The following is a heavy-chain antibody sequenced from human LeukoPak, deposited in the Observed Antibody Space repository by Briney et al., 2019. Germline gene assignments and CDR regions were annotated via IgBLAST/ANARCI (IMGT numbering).Heavy chain of an antibody. CDR2: ISSNGGST. Sequence: GGSLTLSCAASGFTFSSYAMRWVRQPPGKGLEYVSAISSNGGSTYYANSVKGRFTISRDNSKYTLYLQMGSLRAEDVAVYYCARDPGSSFYYYYMDVWGKGTTVTVSS. V-gene: IGHV3-64*01. CDR1: GFTFSSYA. D-gene: IGHD1-7*01. CDR3: ARDPGSSFYYYYMDV. J-gene: IGHJ6*03.